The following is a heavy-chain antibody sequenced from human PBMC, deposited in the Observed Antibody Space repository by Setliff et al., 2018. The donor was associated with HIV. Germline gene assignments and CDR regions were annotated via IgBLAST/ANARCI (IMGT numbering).Heavy chain of an antibody. Sequence: GGSLRPSCAASGFTFSSYSMNWARQAPGKGLEWVSSISSSSSYIYYADSVKGRFTISRDNAKNSLYLQMNSLRAEDTAAYYCARPTIFGVVIDAFDIWGQGTMVTVSS. D-gene: IGHD3-3*01. CDR1: GFTFSSYS. CDR3: ARPTIFGVVIDAFDI. V-gene: IGHV3-21*01. J-gene: IGHJ3*02. CDR2: ISSSSSYI.